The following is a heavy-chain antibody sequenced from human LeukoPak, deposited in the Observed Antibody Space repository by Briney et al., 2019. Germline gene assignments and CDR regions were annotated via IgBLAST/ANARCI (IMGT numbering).Heavy chain of an antibody. Sequence: TGGSLRLSCAASGFTFSSYSMNWVRQAPGKGLEWVANIKQDGSEKFHVDSVKGRFTISRDNAKNLLYLQMNSLRAEDTAVYYCARDSTVGATWGQGTLVTVSS. CDR2: IKQDGSEK. D-gene: IGHD1-26*01. V-gene: IGHV3-7*01. CDR3: ARDSTVGAT. CDR1: GFTFSSYS. J-gene: IGHJ5*02.